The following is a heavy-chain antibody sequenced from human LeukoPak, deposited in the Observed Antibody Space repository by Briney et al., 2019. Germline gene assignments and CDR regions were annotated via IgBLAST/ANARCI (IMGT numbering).Heavy chain of an antibody. Sequence: GGSLRLSCAAPGFTFRSYWVSWVRQAPAKGLEWVANIKQDGSDKYYVDSVKGRFTISRDNAKNSLYLQMNSLRAEDTAVYYCARVASGSSWYFDYWGQGTLVTVSA. J-gene: IGHJ4*02. CDR1: GFTFRSYW. CDR2: IKQDGSDK. D-gene: IGHD6-13*01. CDR3: ARVASGSSWYFDY. V-gene: IGHV3-7*01.